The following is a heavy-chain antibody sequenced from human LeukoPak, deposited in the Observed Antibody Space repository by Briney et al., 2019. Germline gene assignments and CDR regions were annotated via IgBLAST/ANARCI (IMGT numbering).Heavy chain of an antibody. D-gene: IGHD1-26*01. CDR2: TSFDGSNT. V-gene: IGHV3-30*18. CDR3: AKDRIVGATRFLDF. Sequence: RPGGSLRLSCAASGFAFNTFGMHWVRQAPGKGLEWVATTSFDGSNTYFSDSVRGRFTIPRDNSRNTLFLQMSSLSAEDMAVYYCAKDRIVGATRFLDFWGQGTLVTVSS. CDR1: GFAFNTFG. J-gene: IGHJ4*02.